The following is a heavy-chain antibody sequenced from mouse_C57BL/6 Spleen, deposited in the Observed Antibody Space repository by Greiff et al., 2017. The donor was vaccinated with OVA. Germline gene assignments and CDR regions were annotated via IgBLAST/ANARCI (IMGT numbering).Heavy chain of an antibody. J-gene: IGHJ3*01. V-gene: IGHV1-47*01. D-gene: IGHD3-2*02. CDR1: GYTFTTYP. CDR3: ARKELDSSGYAWFAY. CDR2: FHPYNDDT. Sequence: QVQLQQPGAELVRPGTSVKLSCKASGYTFTTYPIEWMKQNHGKSLEWIGNFHPYNDDTKYNEKFKGKATLTVEKSSSTVYLELSRLTSDDSAVYYCARKELDSSGYAWFAYWGQGTLVTVSA.